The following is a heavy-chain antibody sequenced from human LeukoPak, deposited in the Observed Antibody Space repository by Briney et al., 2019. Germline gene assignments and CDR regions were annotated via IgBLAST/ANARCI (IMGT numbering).Heavy chain of an antibody. Sequence: SETLSLTCTVSGGSISTSSYYWGWVRQPPGKGLEWIGNILYSGSTYYSPSLKSRVTISLDTSRNQFSLKLSSVTAADTAVYYCARDNRSSGWYLWFDPWGQGTLVTVSS. D-gene: IGHD6-19*01. CDR2: ILYSGST. V-gene: IGHV4-39*07. CDR1: GGSISTSSYY. CDR3: ARDNRSSGWYLWFDP. J-gene: IGHJ5*02.